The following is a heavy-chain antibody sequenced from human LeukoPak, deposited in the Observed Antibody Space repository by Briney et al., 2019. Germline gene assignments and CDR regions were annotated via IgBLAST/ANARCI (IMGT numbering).Heavy chain of an antibody. CDR3: ARPRSGSSGLDFDY. Sequence: SETLSLTCTVSGGSISSGGYYWSWVRQHPGKGLEWIGYIYYSGSTYYNPSLKSRVTISVDTFKNQFSLKLSSVTAADTAVYYCARPRSGSSGLDFDYWGQGTLVTVSS. CDR1: GGSISSGGYY. CDR2: IYYSGST. J-gene: IGHJ4*02. V-gene: IGHV4-31*03. D-gene: IGHD3-10*01.